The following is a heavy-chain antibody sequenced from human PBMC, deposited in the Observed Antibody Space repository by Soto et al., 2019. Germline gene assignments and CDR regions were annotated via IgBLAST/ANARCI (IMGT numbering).Heavy chain of an antibody. D-gene: IGHD4-17*01. V-gene: IGHV3-30-3*01. CDR1: GFTFRSYA. CDR3: ARDGSATVTNYYYYYGMDV. J-gene: IGHJ6*02. Sequence: PGGSLRLACAASGFTFRSYAVHWVGQAPGNGLEWVAVISYDGSNKYYADSVQGRFTISRDHSKNTRYLQRNSLRAEDTAVYYCARDGSATVTNYYYYYGMDVWGQGTTVTVSS. CDR2: ISYDGSNK.